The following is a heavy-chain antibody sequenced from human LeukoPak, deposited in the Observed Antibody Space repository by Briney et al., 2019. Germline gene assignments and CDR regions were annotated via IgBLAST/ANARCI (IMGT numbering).Heavy chain of an antibody. Sequence: SETLSLTCAVYGGSFSGYYWSWIRQPPGKGLEWIGEINHSGSTNYNPSLKSRVTISVDTSKNQFSLKLSSVTAADTAVYYCARRKWLRGGFDYWGQGTLVTVSS. J-gene: IGHJ4*02. CDR1: GGSFSGYY. CDR2: INHSGST. D-gene: IGHD5-12*01. V-gene: IGHV4-34*01. CDR3: ARRKWLRGGFDY.